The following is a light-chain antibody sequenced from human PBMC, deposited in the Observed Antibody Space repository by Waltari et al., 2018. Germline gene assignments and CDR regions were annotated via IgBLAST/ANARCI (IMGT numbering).Light chain of an antibody. CDR3: SSYTSNTAPYV. V-gene: IGLV2-14*01. CDR2: DVS. CDR1: SSHISTYNY. Sequence: QSALTQPASVSGSPGQSITISCTGTSSHISTYNYVSWYQQRPGRVPQLIIYDVSNLPSGVHNLLSDSKSVNAASLTITGSQAEDEADYYCSSYTSNTAPYVFGTGTKVSVL. J-gene: IGLJ1*01.